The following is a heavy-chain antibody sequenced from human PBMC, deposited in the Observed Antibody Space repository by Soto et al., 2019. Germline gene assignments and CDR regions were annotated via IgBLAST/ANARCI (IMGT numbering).Heavy chain of an antibody. Sequence: PSETLSLTCTVSGGSISSSSYYWGWIRQPPGKGLEWIGSIYYSGSTYYNPSLKGRVTISVDTSKNQFSLKLSSVTAADTAVYYCASSPYHDYGDYVPLGYWGQGTLVTVSS. V-gene: IGHV4-39*01. CDR1: GGSISSSSYY. J-gene: IGHJ4*02. CDR3: ASSPYHDYGDYVPLGY. D-gene: IGHD4-17*01. CDR2: IYYSGST.